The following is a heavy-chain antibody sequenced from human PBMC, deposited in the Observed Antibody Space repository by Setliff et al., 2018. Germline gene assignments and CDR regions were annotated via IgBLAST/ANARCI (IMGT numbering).Heavy chain of an antibody. CDR2: ISSSSSTI. D-gene: IGHD3-3*01. CDR1: GFTFSDYS. CDR3: ARGGRFAHYMDV. J-gene: IGHJ6*03. Sequence: GGSLRLSCAASGFTFSDYSMNWVRQAPGKGLEWVSDISSSSSTIYYADSVKGRFTVSRDNAQNSLYLQMNSLRAEDTAVYYCARGGRFAHYMDVWGKGTTVTVSS. V-gene: IGHV3-48*01.